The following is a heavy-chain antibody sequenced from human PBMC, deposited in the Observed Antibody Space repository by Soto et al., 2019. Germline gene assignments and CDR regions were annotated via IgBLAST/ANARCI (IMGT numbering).Heavy chain of an antibody. V-gene: IGHV3-9*01. Sequence: EVQLVESGGGLVQPGRSLRLSCAASGFTFDDYAMHWVRQAPGKGLEWVSGISWNSGSIGYADSVKGRFTISRDNAKNALMLQMTSLGAGDTAFYYWAKGGQLLTEGGGYWGQGTLVTLSS. J-gene: IGHJ4*02. D-gene: IGHD2-2*01. CDR1: GFTFDDYA. CDR2: ISWNSGSI. CDR3: AKGGQLLTEGGGY.